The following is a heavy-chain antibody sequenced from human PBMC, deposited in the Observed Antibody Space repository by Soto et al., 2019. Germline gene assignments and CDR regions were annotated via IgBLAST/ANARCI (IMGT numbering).Heavy chain of an antibody. J-gene: IGHJ4*02. Sequence: PSETLSLTCAVSSGSISSDNWWIWVRQPPGEGLEYIGEIYHSGSTHYNPSLNSRVTISVDKSKNQFSLKLTSVTAADTAVYYCARLEPGYFDYWGQGTLVTVSS. CDR2: IYHSGST. CDR1: SGSISSDNW. V-gene: IGHV4-4*02. CDR3: ARLEPGYFDY.